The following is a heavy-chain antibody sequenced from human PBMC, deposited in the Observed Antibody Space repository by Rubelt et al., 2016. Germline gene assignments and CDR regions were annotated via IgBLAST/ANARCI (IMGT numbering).Heavy chain of an antibody. J-gene: IGHJ4*02. CDR2: INHSGST. V-gene: IGHV4-34*01. CDR3: ARAGLRASDIVVVPAARSSGSYFGY. D-gene: IGHD2-2*01. CDR1: GGSFSGYY. Sequence: QVQLQQWGVGLLKPSETLSLTCAAYGGSFSGYYWSWIRQPPGKGLEWIGEINHSGSTNYNPSLKSRVTISVDTSKTQFSRKLGSVTAADTAVYYCARAGLRASDIVVVPAARSSGSYFGYWGQGTLVTVSS.